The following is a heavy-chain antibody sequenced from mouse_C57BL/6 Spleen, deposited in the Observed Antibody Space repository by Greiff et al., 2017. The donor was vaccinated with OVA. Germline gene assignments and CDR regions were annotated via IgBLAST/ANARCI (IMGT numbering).Heavy chain of an antibody. CDR3: AGGGYEFAY. D-gene: IGHD2-2*01. V-gene: IGHV5-17*01. CDR1: GFTFSDYG. CDR2: ISGGSSTI. J-gene: IGHJ3*01. Sequence: EVQGVESGGGLVKPGGSLKLSCAASGFTFSDYGMHWVRQAPEKGLEWVAYISGGSSTIYYADTVKGRFTISRDNAKNTLFLQMTSLRSEDTAMYYCAGGGYEFAYWGQGTLVTVSA.